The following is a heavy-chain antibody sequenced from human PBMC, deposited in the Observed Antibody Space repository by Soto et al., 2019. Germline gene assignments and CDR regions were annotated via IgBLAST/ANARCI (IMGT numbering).Heavy chain of an antibody. Sequence: GASVKVSCKASGYTFTSYGISWVRQAPGQGLEWMGWINAYNGNTKYSQKFQGRVTITRDTSTSTAYMELSSLRSEDTAVYYCARDLGGWPDYWGQGTLVTVSS. CDR2: INAYNGNT. CDR1: GYTFTSYG. D-gene: IGHD2-15*01. J-gene: IGHJ4*02. CDR3: ARDLGGWPDY. V-gene: IGHV1-18*01.